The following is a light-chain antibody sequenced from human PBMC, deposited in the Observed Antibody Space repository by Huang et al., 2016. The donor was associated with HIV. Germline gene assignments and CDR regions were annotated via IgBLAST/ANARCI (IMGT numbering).Light chain of an antibody. Sequence: EIVLTQSPATLSLSPGDTATLSCRASQSMSDYFAWYQQKPGQAPRLLIFDASNRATGIPPRFSGSGSGTDCTLTISSLEPDDFAVYYCQHRGTFGQGTKVEVK. V-gene: IGKV3-11*01. J-gene: IGKJ1*01. CDR1: QSMSDY. CDR2: DAS. CDR3: QHRGT.